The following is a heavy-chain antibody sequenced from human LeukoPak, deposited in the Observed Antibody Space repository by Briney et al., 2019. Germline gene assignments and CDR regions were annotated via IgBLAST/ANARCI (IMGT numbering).Heavy chain of an antibody. CDR1: GFTFSGNA. D-gene: IGHD5-12*01. CDR3: ARDQGGYDDGMFDY. CDR2: ISGSGGST. Sequence: SEGSLRLSCAASGFTFSGNAMSWVRQAPGKGLEWVSAISGSGGSTYYADSVKGRFTISRDNAKNSLYLQMNSLRAEDTAVYYCARDQGGYDDGMFDYWGQGTLVTVSP. V-gene: IGHV3-23*01. J-gene: IGHJ4*02.